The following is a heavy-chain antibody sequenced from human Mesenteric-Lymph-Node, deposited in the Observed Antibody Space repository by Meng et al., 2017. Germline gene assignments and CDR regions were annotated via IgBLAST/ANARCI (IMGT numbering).Heavy chain of an antibody. CDR1: GFSFSSYE. V-gene: IGHV3-48*03. CDR2: ISSDGDII. Sequence: GGSLRLSCAASGFSFSSYEMNWVRQAPGKGLEWVSYISSDGDIIYYADSVKGRFTISRDNAKNSVYLQMNSLRAEDTAVYYCARDYDFWSGYYASDFDYWGQGTLVTVSS. J-gene: IGHJ4*02. D-gene: IGHD3-3*01. CDR3: ARDYDFWSGYYASDFDY.